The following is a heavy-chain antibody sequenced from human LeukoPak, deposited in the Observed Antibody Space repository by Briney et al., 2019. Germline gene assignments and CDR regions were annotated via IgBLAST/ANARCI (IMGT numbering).Heavy chain of an antibody. CDR3: ARADDSSGYYVDY. CDR2: IYYSGST. V-gene: IGHV4-59*01. Sequence: SETLSLTCAVYGGSFSGYYWSWIRQPPGKGLEWIGYIYYSGSTNYNPSLKSRVTVSVDTSKNQFSLKLSSVTAADTAVYYCARADDSSGYYVDYWGQGTLVTVSS. D-gene: IGHD3-22*01. CDR1: GGSFSGYY. J-gene: IGHJ4*02.